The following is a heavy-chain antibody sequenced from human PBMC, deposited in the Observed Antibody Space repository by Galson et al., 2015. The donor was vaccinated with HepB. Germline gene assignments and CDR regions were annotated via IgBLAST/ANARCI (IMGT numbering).Heavy chain of an antibody. CDR3: ATRWGGHLGPPVDF. D-gene: IGHD3-16*01. Sequence: SLRLSCAGSGFTFSSYAMDWVRQAPGKGLEWVSLITGSGDKTYYADSVTGRFTISRDNSKNMVFLHMSSLRVEDTAVYYCATRWGGHLGPPVDFWGQGNLVTVSS. V-gene: IGHV3-23*01. CDR2: ITGSGDKT. J-gene: IGHJ4*02. CDR1: GFTFSSYA.